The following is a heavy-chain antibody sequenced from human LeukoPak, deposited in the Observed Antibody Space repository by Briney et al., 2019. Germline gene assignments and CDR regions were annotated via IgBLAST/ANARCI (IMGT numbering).Heavy chain of an antibody. Sequence: GGSLRLSCAASGFTFSSYAMHWVRQAPGKGLEWVAVISYDGSNKYYADSVKGRFTISRDNSKNTLYLQMNSLRAEDTAVYYCAKGVAFGVVIMGDYWGQGTLVTVSS. CDR1: GFTFSSYA. CDR2: ISYDGSNK. CDR3: AKGVAFGVVIMGDY. J-gene: IGHJ4*02. D-gene: IGHD3-3*01. V-gene: IGHV3-30*04.